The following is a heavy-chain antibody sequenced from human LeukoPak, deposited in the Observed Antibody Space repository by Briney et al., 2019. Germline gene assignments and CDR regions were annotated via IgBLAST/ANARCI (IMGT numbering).Heavy chain of an antibody. CDR3: ARDGGYSSGWLLWFDP. Sequence: SDTLTLICAVSVGFISSSNWRSWVRQPPGKGLECIGRIYTRGSTTYNPSRKSRVTMSVDTSKNQFSLKLSSVTAADTAVYYCARDGGYSSGWLLWFDPWGQGTLVTVS. CDR2: IYTRGST. V-gene: IGHV4-4*02. D-gene: IGHD6-19*01. CDR1: VGFISSSNW. J-gene: IGHJ5*02.